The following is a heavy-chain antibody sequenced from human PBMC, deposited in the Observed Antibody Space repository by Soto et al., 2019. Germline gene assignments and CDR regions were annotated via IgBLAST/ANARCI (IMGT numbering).Heavy chain of an antibody. Sequence: GPSVKVSCKASGVTFSTYTINWVRQAPGQGLEWMGRIIPILDIVSYAQRFQGRVTITADKSTSTAYMEVSGLRSEDTAVYYCAREPGSGSYYYFDYWGQGTLVTVSS. V-gene: IGHV1-69*04. CDR1: GVTFSTYT. J-gene: IGHJ4*02. CDR3: AREPGSGSYYYFDY. CDR2: IIPILDIV. D-gene: IGHD1-26*01.